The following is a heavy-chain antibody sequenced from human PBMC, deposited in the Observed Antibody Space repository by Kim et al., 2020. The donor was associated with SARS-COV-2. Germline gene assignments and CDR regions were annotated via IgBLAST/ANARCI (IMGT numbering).Heavy chain of an antibody. CDR2: INPSGGSS. CDR1: GYNFTNYY. Sequence: ASVKVSCKASGYNFTNYYMQWVRLAPGQGLEWMGVINPSGGSSSYAQRFQGRVTMTRDTSTSTVYMELSSLRSEDTAVYYCSRFDGSGSYHFDYWGQGTLVTVSS. D-gene: IGHD3-10*01. J-gene: IGHJ4*02. CDR3: SRFDGSGSYHFDY. V-gene: IGHV1-46*01.